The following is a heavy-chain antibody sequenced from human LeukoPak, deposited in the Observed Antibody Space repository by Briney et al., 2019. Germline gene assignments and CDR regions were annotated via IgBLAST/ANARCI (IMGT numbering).Heavy chain of an antibody. CDR3: ARRHSSGYYYRFDY. CDR2: ISSSSSYI. Sequence: PGGSLRLSCAASGFTFSSYSMNWVRQAPGKGLEWVSSISSSSSYIYYADSVKGRFTISRDNAKNSLYLQMNSLRAEDTAVYYCARRHSSGYYYRFDYWGQGTLVTVSS. CDR1: GFTFSSYS. V-gene: IGHV3-21*01. J-gene: IGHJ4*02. D-gene: IGHD3-22*01.